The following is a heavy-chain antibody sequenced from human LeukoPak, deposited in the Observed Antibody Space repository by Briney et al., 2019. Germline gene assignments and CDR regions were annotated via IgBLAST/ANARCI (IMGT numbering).Heavy chain of an antibody. Sequence: GGSLRLSCAASELSVSSICMSWVRLAPGTGLKWVSAICGGGTTYYADSVQGRFTISRDNSKNTVYLQMNSLRAEDTAVYYCATGVASGGPPMCWGQGTLVTVSS. CDR2: ICGGGTT. V-gene: IGHV3-53*01. CDR3: ATGVASGGPPMC. J-gene: IGHJ4*02. D-gene: IGHD6-13*01. CDR1: ELSVSSIC.